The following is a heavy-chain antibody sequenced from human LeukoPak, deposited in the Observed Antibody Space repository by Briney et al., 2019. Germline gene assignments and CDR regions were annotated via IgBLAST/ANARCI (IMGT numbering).Heavy chain of an antibody. V-gene: IGHV1-2*02. CDR2: INPNSGGT. CDR3: ARDLYYYYYMDV. Sequence: PGASVKVSCKASGYTFTGYYMHWVRQAPGQGLEWMGWINPNSGGTNYAQKFQGRDTMTRDTSISTAYMELSRLRSDDTAVYYCARDLYYYYYMDVWGKGTTVTVSS. CDR1: GYTFTGYY. J-gene: IGHJ6*03.